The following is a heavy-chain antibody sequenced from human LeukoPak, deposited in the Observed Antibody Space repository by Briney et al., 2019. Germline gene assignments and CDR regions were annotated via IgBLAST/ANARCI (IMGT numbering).Heavy chain of an antibody. CDR3: AKDRTWEPAPSHFNY. J-gene: IGHJ4*02. Sequence: GGSLRLSCAASGFTFNNYAMSWVRQAPGKGLEWVSGIGGSAYGGAYYADSVKGRFTISRDNSRSMVYLQMSSLTAKDTGIYYCAKDRTWEPAPSHFNYWGRGTLVTVS. CDR2: IGGSAYGGA. CDR1: GFTFNNYA. V-gene: IGHV3-23*01. D-gene: IGHD1-14*01.